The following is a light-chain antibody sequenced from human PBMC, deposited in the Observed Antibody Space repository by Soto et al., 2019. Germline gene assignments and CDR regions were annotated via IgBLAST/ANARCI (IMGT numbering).Light chain of an antibody. V-gene: IGKV3-20*01. J-gene: IGKJ1*01. CDR2: GAS. CDR3: QQYGSSRWT. Sequence: EIVLTQSPGTLSLSPGERATLSCRASQSVSSSYLAWYQQNLGQAPRLLLYGASSRAPAIPDRFGGSGSGTDFTLTISRLEPEGFAVYYCQQYGSSRWTFGQGTKVEIK. CDR1: QSVSSSY.